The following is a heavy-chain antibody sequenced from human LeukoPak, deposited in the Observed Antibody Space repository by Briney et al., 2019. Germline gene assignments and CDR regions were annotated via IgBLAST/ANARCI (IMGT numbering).Heavy chain of an antibody. J-gene: IGHJ6*02. D-gene: IGHD3-3*01. CDR2: ISGSGGST. Sequence: GGSLRLSCAASGFTFSSYAMSWVRQTPGKGLEWVSAISGSGGSTYYADSVKGRFTISRDNFKNTLFLQMDSLRAEDTAPYYCAKSVAIYFYYGLDVWGQGTTVTVPS. CDR3: AKSVAIYFYYGLDV. CDR1: GFTFSSYA. V-gene: IGHV3-23*01.